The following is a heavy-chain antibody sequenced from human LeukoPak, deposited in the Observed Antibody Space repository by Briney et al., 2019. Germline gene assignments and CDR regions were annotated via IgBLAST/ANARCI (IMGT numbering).Heavy chain of an antibody. D-gene: IGHD3-9*01. J-gene: IGHJ4*02. Sequence: GGSLRLSCAASGFTFSSYEMNWVRQAPGKGLECISYINSDGGTIYYADSVKGRFTISRDNSKNTLYLQMNSLRAEDTAVYYCASGYDILTLDYWGQGTLVTVSS. CDR3: ASGYDILTLDY. CDR1: GFTFSSYE. CDR2: INSDGGTI. V-gene: IGHV3-48*03.